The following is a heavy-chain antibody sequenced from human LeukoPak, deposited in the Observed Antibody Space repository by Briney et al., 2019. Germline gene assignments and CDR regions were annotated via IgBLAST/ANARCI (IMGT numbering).Heavy chain of an antibody. D-gene: IGHD3-9*01. CDR2: ISSSGSTI. J-gene: IGHJ4*02. V-gene: IGHV3-48*03. Sequence: GGSLRLSCAASGFTFSSYEMNWVRQAPGKGLEWVSYISSSGSTIYYADSVKGRFTISRDNAKNSLYLQMNSLRAEDTAVYYCAREDFDWIDYWGQGTLVTVSS. CDR1: GFTFSSYE. CDR3: AREDFDWIDY.